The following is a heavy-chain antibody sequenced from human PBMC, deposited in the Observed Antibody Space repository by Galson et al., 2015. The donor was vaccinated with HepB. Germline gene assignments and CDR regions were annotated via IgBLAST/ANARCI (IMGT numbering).Heavy chain of an antibody. CDR3: ASVFYGDYYFDY. Sequence: SVKVSCKASGGTFSSYAISWVRQAPGQGLEWMGGIIPIFGTANYAQKFQGRVTITADESTSTAYMELSSLRSEDTAVYYCASVFYGDYYFDYWGQGTLVTVSS. V-gene: IGHV1-69*13. CDR1: GGTFSSYA. J-gene: IGHJ4*02. D-gene: IGHD4-17*01. CDR2: IIPIFGTA.